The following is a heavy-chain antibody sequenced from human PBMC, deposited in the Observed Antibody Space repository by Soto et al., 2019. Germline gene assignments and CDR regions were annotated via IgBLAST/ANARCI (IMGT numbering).Heavy chain of an antibody. CDR2: IYYSGST. CDR1: GGSISSYY. CDR3: ARDAAQNWFDP. V-gene: IGHV4-59*01. J-gene: IGHJ5*02. Sequence: PSETLSLTCTVSGGSISSYYWSWIRQPPGKGLEWIGYIYYSGSTNYNPSLKSRVTISVDTSKNQFSLKLSSVTAADTAVYYCARDAAQNWFDPWGQGTLVTVSS.